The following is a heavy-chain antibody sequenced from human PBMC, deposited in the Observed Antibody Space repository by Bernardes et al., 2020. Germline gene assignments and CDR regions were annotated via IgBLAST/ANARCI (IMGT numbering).Heavy chain of an antibody. Sequence: ASVKVSCKASGYTFTSYYMHWVRQAPGQGLEWMGIINPSGGSTSYAQKFQGSVTMTRDTSTSTVYMELSSLRSEDTAVYYCARDMKGSGDYAYYYMDVWGKGTTVTVSS. V-gene: IGHV1-46*01. CDR2: INPSGGST. CDR3: ARDMKGSGDYAYYYMDV. D-gene: IGHD2-8*02. CDR1: GYTFTSYY. J-gene: IGHJ6*03.